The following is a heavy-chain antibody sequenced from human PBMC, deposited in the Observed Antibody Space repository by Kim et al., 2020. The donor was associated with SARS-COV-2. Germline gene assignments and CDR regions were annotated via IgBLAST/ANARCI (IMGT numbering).Heavy chain of an antibody. CDR1: GGTFSSYA. V-gene: IGHV1-69*04. CDR3: ARAPAYCSSTSCFPYYYYYMDV. J-gene: IGHJ6*03. Sequence: SVKVSCKASGGTFSSYAISWVRQAPGQGLEWMGRIIPILGIANYAQKFQGRVTITADKSTSTAYMELSSLRSEDTAVYYCARAPAYCSSTSCFPYYYYYMDVWGKGTKVTVSS. CDR2: IIPILGIA. D-gene: IGHD2-2*01.